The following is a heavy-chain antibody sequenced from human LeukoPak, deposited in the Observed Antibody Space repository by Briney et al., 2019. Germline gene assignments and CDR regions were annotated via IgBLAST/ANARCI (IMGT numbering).Heavy chain of an antibody. CDR2: IKEDGSEK. CDR1: GFTFSNYW. J-gene: IGHJ4*02. V-gene: IGHV3-7*01. CDR3: TRDNRYYY. Sequence: GGSLRLSCAASGFTFSNYWMSWVRQAPGKGLEWVANIKEDGSEKYYEDSVKGRFTISRDNAKNLVYLQMNSLRAEDTAVYYCTRDNRYYYWGQGTVVTVSS. D-gene: IGHD2-21*01.